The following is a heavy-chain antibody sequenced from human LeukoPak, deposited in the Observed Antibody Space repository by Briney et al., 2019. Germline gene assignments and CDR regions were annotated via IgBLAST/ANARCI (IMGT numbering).Heavy chain of an antibody. CDR2: INPNSGGT. Sequence: ASVKVSCKASGYTFTDYYLHWVRQAPGQGLEWMGWINPNSGGTTYAQNFQGRVTMTRDTSITTAYMELSRLRSDDTAVFYCARDASTTDPLAFWGQGTPVTVST. CDR3: ARDASTTDPLAF. D-gene: IGHD4-11*01. CDR1: GYTFTDYY. V-gene: IGHV1-2*02. J-gene: IGHJ4*02.